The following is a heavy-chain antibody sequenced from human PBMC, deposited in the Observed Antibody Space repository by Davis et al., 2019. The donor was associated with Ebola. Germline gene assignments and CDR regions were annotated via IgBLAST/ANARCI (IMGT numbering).Heavy chain of an antibody. CDR1: GFTFSSYE. J-gene: IGHJ6*02. CDR2: ISSSGSTI. D-gene: IGHD3-3*01. CDR3: ARELCRFLEWLFPSRYYYYGMDV. V-gene: IGHV3-48*03. Sequence: GESLKISCAASGFTFSSYEMNWVRQAPGKGLEWVSYISSSGSTIYYADSVKGRFTISRDNAKNSLYLQMNSLRAEDTAVYYCARELCRFLEWLFPSRYYYYGMDVWGQGTTVTVSS.